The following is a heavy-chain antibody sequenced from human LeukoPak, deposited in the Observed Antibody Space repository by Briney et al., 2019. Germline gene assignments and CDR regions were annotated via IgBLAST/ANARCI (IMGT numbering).Heavy chain of an antibody. D-gene: IGHD4-17*01. Sequence: PGRSLRLSCAASGFTFSSYGMHWVRQAPGKGLEWVSGIWYDGSNKYYADSVKGRFTISRDNSKNTLYLQMNSLRAEDTAVYYCARRPVTVTTGGTFDHWGQGTLVTVSS. V-gene: IGHV3-33*01. CDR1: GFTFSSYG. CDR2: IWYDGSNK. J-gene: IGHJ4*02. CDR3: ARRPVTVTTGGTFDH.